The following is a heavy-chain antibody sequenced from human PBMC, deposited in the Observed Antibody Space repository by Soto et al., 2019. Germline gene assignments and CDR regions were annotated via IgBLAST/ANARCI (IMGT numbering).Heavy chain of an antibody. Sequence: GSLRLSCAASGFTFSSYSMNWVRQAPGKGLEWVSYISSSSSTIYYADSVKGRFTISRDNAKNSLYLQMNSLRAEDTAVYYCARGTRIGGYDYYYYYYYMDVWGKGTTVPVSS. CDR2: ISSSSSTI. D-gene: IGHD5-12*01. J-gene: IGHJ6*03. V-gene: IGHV3-48*01. CDR3: ARGTRIGGYDYYYYYYYMDV. CDR1: GFTFSSYS.